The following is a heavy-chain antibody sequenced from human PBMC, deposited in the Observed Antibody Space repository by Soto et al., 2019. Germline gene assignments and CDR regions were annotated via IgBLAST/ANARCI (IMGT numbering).Heavy chain of an antibody. CDR3: ASAGYSHWFGP. CDR1: GGSISSSDS. Sequence: QVQLQESGPGLVKPSGTLSLTCAVSGGSISSSDSWSWVRQPPGKGLEWIGEIYHSGSTNYNPSLKRRVPISVDKSQNQRTLKLSSVTAADTAVYYCASAGYSHWFGPWGQGTLVTVSS. D-gene: IGHD2-15*01. CDR2: IYHSGST. V-gene: IGHV4-4*02. J-gene: IGHJ5*02.